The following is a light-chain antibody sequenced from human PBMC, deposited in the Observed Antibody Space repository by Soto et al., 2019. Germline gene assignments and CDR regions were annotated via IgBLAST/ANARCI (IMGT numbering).Light chain of an antibody. CDR2: EVN. Sequence: QSVLTQPPSASGSPGQSVTISCTGTSSDVGGYNSVSWYQQHPGKAPKLMIYEVNKRPSGVPDRFSGSKSGNTASLTVSGLQVEDEADYYCSSYAGSNNVLFGGGTKLTVL. CDR1: SSDVGGYNS. V-gene: IGLV2-8*01. CDR3: SSYAGSNNVL. J-gene: IGLJ2*01.